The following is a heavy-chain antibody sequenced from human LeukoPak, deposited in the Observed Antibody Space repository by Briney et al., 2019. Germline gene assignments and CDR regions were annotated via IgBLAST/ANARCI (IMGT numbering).Heavy chain of an antibody. CDR3: VKDGRQGIVAANYGSH. D-gene: IGHD1-26*01. J-gene: IGHJ4*02. V-gene: IGHV3-64D*09. CDR2: VSTNGGDT. Sequence: GGSLRLSCAASGFTFSTYAMSWVRQAPGKGLEYVSAVSTNGGDTYYADSVKGRFTISRDNSKNTLYLQMSSLGVEDTATYYCVKDGRQGIVAANYGSHWGQGTLVTVSS. CDR1: GFTFSTYA.